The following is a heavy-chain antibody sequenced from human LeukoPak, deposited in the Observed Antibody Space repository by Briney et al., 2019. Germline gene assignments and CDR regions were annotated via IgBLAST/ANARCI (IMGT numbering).Heavy chain of an antibody. CDR3: ATWSNEVYGYVYDY. V-gene: IGHV1-18*01. Sequence: GASVKVSCKASGYTFTSYGINWVRQAPGQGLEWMGWISAYNSNTHYAQKLQGRVTMTTDTSTSTAYMELSSLRSEDTAVYYCATWSNEVYGYVYDYWGQGTLVTVSS. J-gene: IGHJ4*02. CDR1: GYTFTSYG. CDR2: ISAYNSNT. D-gene: IGHD3-16*01.